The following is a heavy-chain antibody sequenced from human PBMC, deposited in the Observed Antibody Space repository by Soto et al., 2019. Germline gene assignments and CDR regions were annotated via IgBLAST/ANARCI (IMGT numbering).Heavy chain of an antibody. CDR3: ATGGGYYYDSSGYTDAFDI. J-gene: IGHJ3*02. D-gene: IGHD3-22*01. CDR1: GFTFSSYA. V-gene: IGHV3-23*01. CDR2: ISGSGGST. Sequence: EVQLLESGGGLVQPGGSLRLSCAASGFTFSSYAMSWVRQAPGKGLEWVSAISGSGGSTYYADSVKGRFTISRDNSKNTLYLQMTSLRAEDTAVYYCATGGGYYYDSSGYTDAFDIWGQGTMVTVSS.